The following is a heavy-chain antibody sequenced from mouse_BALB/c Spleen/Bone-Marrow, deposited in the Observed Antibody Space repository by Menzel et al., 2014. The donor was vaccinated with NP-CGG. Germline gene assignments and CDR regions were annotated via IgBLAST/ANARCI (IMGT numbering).Heavy chain of an antibody. Sequence: VKLVESGAELAKPGASGKMSCKASGYTFTSYWMHWVKQRPGQGLEWIGYINPSTGYTEYNQKFKDKATLTADKSSGTAYMQLSSLTSEDSAVYYCARQITTVDYAMDYWGQGTSVNVSP. CDR1: GYTFTSYW. D-gene: IGHD1-1*01. J-gene: IGHJ4*01. CDR2: INPSTGYT. V-gene: IGHV1-7*01. CDR3: ARQITTVDYAMDY.